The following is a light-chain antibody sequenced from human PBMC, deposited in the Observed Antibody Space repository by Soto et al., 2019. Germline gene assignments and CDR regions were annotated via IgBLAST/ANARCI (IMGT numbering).Light chain of an antibody. J-gene: IGKJ1*01. V-gene: IGKV3-15*01. Sequence: EIVLTQSPGTLSLSPGERATLSCRASQSVSSSLAWYQQKPGQAPRLLIYGASTRATGIPARFSGSGSGTEFTLTISSLQSEDFAVYYCQQRSNWPPTWTFGQGTKVDIK. CDR1: QSVSSS. CDR3: QQRSNWPPTWT. CDR2: GAS.